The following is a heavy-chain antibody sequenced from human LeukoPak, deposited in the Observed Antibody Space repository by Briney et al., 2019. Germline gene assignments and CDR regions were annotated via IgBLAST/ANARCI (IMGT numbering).Heavy chain of an antibody. J-gene: IGHJ4*02. CDR3: ARRGSGWFPFDY. V-gene: IGHV4-59*08. Sequence: PSETLSLTCTVSGDSISTYYWSWIRQPPGKGLEWIGYIYYSGSTNYNPSLKSRVTISVNTSKNQFSLKLSSVTAADTAVYFCARRGSGWFPFDYWGQGTLVTVSS. CDR2: IYYSGST. D-gene: IGHD6-13*01. CDR1: GDSISTYY.